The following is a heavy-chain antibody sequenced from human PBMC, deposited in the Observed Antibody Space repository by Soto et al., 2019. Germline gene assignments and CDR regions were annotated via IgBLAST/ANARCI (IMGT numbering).Heavy chain of an antibody. CDR1: GFSLTNNGEA. D-gene: IGHD3-10*02. CDR3: ARYVATSPAGWFEP. Sequence: QITLKESGPTLVKPTQTLTLTCTFSGFSLTNNGEAVGWFRQSPGKALEWLVLIYWDDDNRYNPTLRTRLSTTTDTTKNQVVLTRTNMDHVDTATYYCARYVATSPAGWFEPWGQGIPVTFSS. V-gene: IGHV2-5*02. CDR2: IYWDDDN. J-gene: IGHJ5*02.